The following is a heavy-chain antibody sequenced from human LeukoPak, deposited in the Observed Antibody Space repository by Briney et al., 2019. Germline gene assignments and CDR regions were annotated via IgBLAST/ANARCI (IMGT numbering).Heavy chain of an antibody. V-gene: IGHV3-23*01. J-gene: IGHJ6*02. CDR2: ISGSGGST. CDR1: GFTFSSYA. D-gene: IGHD2-15*01. CDR3: AKLRDCSGGSCYRYYYYYGMDV. Sequence: PGGSLRLSCAASGFTFSSYAMSWVRQAPGKGLEWVSAISGSGGSTYYADSEKGRFTISRDNSKNTLYLQMNSLRAEDTAVYYCAKLRDCSGGSCYRYYYYYGMDVWGQGTTVTVSS.